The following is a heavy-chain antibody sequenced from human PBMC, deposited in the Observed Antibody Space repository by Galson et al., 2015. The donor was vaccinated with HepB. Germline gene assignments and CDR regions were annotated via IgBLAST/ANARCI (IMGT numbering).Heavy chain of an antibody. Sequence: SVKVSCKASGGTFSSYAISWVRQAPGQGLEWMGGIIPIFGTANYAQKFQGRVTITADESTSTAHMELSSLRSEDTAVYYCASPLQGSIVVVTATQGDAFDIWGQGTMVTVSS. CDR1: GGTFSSYA. V-gene: IGHV1-69*13. CDR3: ASPLQGSIVVVTATQGDAFDI. D-gene: IGHD2-21*02. CDR2: IIPIFGTA. J-gene: IGHJ3*02.